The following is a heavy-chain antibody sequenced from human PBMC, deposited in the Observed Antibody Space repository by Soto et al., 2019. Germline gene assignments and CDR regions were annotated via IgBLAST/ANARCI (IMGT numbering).Heavy chain of an antibody. J-gene: IGHJ6*02. Sequence: EVQLVETGGGLIQPGGSLRLSCAASGFIVSSNYMSWVRQAPGKGLEWVSVIYSGGSTYYGDSVKGRFTISRDNYKNTLYLQMNSLRAEDTAVYYCARVAAAAYYYYYGMDVWGQGTTVTVSS. D-gene: IGHD6-13*01. CDR3: ARVAAAAYYYYYGMDV. V-gene: IGHV3-53*02. CDR2: IYSGGST. CDR1: GFIVSSNY.